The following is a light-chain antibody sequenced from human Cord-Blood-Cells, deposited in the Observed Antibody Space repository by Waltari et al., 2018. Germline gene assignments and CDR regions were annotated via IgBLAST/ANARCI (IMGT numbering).Light chain of an antibody. Sequence: PSSMSASLGDRVTITCRASQIMGSYLNWYQQKPGKAPKLLFYAACCLQSGVPSMFSGSGSVIDFTVTISRVQPEDFATYYCQKRYSTPYTFGPGTKLEIK. CDR3: QKRYSTPYT. CDR2: AAC. V-gene: IGKV1-39*01. CDR1: QIMGSY. J-gene: IGKJ2*01.